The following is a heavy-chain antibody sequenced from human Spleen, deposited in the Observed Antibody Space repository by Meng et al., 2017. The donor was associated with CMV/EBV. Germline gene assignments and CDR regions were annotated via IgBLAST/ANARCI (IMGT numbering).Heavy chain of an antibody. J-gene: IGHJ4*02. CDR1: GYTFTSHD. Sequence: CKASGYTFTSHDINLVRQAPGQGLELLGRINTYNGNTNYAQKLQGRVTMTTDTSTGAAYMDLRSLISDDTAVYFCAREYQLYSGPLDCWGQGTLVTVSS. CDR3: AREYQLYSGPLDC. V-gene: IGHV1-18*01. CDR2: INTYNGNT. D-gene: IGHD1-26*01.